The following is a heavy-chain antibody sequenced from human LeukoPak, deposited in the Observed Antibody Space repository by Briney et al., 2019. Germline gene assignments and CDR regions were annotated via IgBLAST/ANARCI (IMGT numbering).Heavy chain of an antibody. CDR2: IIPIFGTA. Sequence: SVKVSCKASGGTFSSYAISWVRQAPGQGLEWMGGIIPIFGTANYAQKFQGRVTITADESTSTAYMELSSLRSEDTAVYYCASNAVANEYFQHWGQGTLVTVSS. CDR1: GGTFSSYA. CDR3: ASNAVANEYFQH. D-gene: IGHD2-15*01. V-gene: IGHV1-69*13. J-gene: IGHJ1*01.